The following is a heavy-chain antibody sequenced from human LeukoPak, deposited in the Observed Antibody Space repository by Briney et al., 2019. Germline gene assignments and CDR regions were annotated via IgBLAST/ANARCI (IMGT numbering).Heavy chain of an antibody. CDR1: GFTFSSYA. D-gene: IGHD1-26*01. J-gene: IGHJ5*01. CDR3: ARGPVSGTYYNWFDS. CDR2: ISGSGSST. Sequence: PGGSLRPSCAASGFTFSSYAMSWVRQAPGKGLEWVSTISGSGSSTYYADSVKGRFAISRDNSKNRLFLLMNSLRAEDTAVYYCARGPVSGTYYNWFDSWGQGTLVTVSS. V-gene: IGHV3-23*01.